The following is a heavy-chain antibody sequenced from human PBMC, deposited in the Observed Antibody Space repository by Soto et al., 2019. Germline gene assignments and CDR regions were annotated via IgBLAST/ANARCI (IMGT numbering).Heavy chain of an antibody. Sequence: QVQLVQSGAEVKKPGSSVKVSCKASGGTFSSYAISWVRQAPGQGLEWMGGIIPIFGTANYAQKFQGRVTITADESTSTAYMELSSLRSEDTAGYYCARDLAIYGDYVFYYGMDVWGQGTTVTVSS. D-gene: IGHD4-17*01. V-gene: IGHV1-69*12. J-gene: IGHJ6*02. CDR3: ARDLAIYGDYVFYYGMDV. CDR2: IIPIFGTA. CDR1: GGTFSSYA.